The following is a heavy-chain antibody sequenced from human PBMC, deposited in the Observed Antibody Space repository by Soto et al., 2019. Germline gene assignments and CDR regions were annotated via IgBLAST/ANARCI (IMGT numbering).Heavy chain of an antibody. CDR1: GXTFSSYW. J-gene: IGHJ4*02. D-gene: IGHD3-22*01. CDR3: AKAYYYDSSPDY. V-gene: IGHV3-30*18. Sequence: GSLRLACAASGXTFSSYWMHWVRQAPGKGLEWVAVISYDGSNKYYADAVKGRFTISRDNSKNTLYLQMNSMRAEDKAVYYCAKAYYYDSSPDYWGQGTLGTVS. CDR2: ISYDGSNK.